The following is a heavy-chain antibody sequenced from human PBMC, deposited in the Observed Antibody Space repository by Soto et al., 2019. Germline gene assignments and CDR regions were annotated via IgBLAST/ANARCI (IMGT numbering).Heavy chain of an antibody. V-gene: IGHV1-24*01. J-gene: IGHJ3*02. Sequence: GASVKVSYKVSGYTLTELSMQLVRQPPAKGLEWMGGFDPEDGETIYAQKFQGRVTMTRDTSTSTVYMELSSLRSEDTAVYYCARVAGSGSQLRTYYAFDIWGQGTMVTVSS. CDR1: GYTLTELS. CDR3: ARVAGSGSQLRTYYAFDI. CDR2: FDPEDGET. D-gene: IGHD1-26*01.